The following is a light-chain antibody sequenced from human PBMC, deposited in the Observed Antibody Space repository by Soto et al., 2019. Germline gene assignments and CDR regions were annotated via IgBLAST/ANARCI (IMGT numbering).Light chain of an antibody. Sequence: DIVMTQSPDSLAVSLGERATIKCKSSQTVLSSSNNRNYLVWYQQKSGQPPKLLIYWSSTRASGVPDRFTGSGSGTDFTLTISNIQAEDVGIYYCHQHYDLPPFGQGTRLEL. CDR2: WSS. CDR1: QTVLSSSNNRNY. J-gene: IGKJ5*01. V-gene: IGKV4-1*01. CDR3: HQHYDLPP.